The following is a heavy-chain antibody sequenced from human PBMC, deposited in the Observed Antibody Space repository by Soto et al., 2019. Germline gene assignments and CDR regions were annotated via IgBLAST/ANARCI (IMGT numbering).Heavy chain of an antibody. CDR3: ARDFYGGYTYGPGDY. CDR2: INQDGGGT. Sequence: GGSLRLSCVASGFTFISSFMGWVRQAPGKGLEWVANINQDGGGTYYVDSVEGRFTISRDNAKDSLYLQMNSRRGEDTAVYYCARDFYGGYTYGPGDYWGQGALVTVSS. D-gene: IGHD5-18*01. CDR1: GFTFISSF. V-gene: IGHV3-7*03. J-gene: IGHJ4*02.